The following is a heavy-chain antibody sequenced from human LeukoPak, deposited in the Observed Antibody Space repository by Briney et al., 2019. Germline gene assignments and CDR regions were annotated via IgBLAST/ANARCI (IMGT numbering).Heavy chain of an antibody. V-gene: IGHV3-23*01. CDR3: AKSGLSRFDY. J-gene: IGHJ4*02. D-gene: IGHD4/OR15-4a*01. Sequence: GGSLRLSCAASTRYFTNYWMHWVRQVPGKGLAWLSSFSGSGGSTYYADSVKGRFTISRDNSKNTLYLQMNSLRAEDTAVYYCAKSGLSRFDYWGQGTLVTVSS. CDR2: FSGSGGST. CDR1: TRYFTNYW.